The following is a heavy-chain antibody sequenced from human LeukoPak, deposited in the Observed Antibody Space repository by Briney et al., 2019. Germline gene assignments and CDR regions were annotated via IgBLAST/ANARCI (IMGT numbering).Heavy chain of an antibody. CDR2: IYYSGST. J-gene: IGHJ4*02. CDR3: ARFRSSGLNY. V-gene: IGHV4-59*08. Sequence: KPSETLSLTCTVSGGSISSYYWSWIRQPPGKGLEWIGYIYYSGSTNYNPSLKSRVTISVDTSKNQFSLKLSSVTAAGTAVYYCARFRSSGLNYWGQGTLVTVSS. D-gene: IGHD6-19*01. CDR1: GGSISSYY.